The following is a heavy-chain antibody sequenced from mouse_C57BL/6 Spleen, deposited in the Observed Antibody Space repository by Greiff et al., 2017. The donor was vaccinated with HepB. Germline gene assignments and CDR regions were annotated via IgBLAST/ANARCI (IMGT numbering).Heavy chain of an antibody. CDR1: GFTFSSYA. Sequence: EVKVVESGEGLVKPGGSLKLSCAASGFTFSSYAMSWVRQTPEKRLEWVAYISSGGDYIYYADTVKGRFTISRDNARNTLYLQMSSLKSEDTAMYYCTREGGNWDYFDYWGQGTTLTVSS. D-gene: IGHD4-1*01. CDR2: ISSGGDYI. CDR3: TREGGNWDYFDY. V-gene: IGHV5-9-1*02. J-gene: IGHJ2*01.